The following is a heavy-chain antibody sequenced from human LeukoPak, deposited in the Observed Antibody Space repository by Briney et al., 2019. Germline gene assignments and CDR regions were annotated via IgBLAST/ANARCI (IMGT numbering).Heavy chain of an antibody. CDR3: ARPHSGYDFTRFDY. CDR1: GGSFSGYY. Sequence: PSETLSLTCAVYGGSFSGYYWSWIRQPPGKGLEWIGEINHSGSTNYNPSLKSRVTISVDTSKNQFSLKLSSVTAADTAVYYCARPHSGYDFTRFDYWGQGTLVTVSS. J-gene: IGHJ4*02. V-gene: IGHV4-34*01. D-gene: IGHD5-12*01. CDR2: INHSGST.